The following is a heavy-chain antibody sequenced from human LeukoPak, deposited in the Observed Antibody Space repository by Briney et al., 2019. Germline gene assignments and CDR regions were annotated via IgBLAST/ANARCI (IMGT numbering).Heavy chain of an antibody. V-gene: IGHV3-21*01. CDR3: ARGGGYSSGWSDY. Sequence: GTSLRLSCAASGFTFSSYSMNWVRQAPGKGLEWVSSISSSSSYIYYADSVKGRFTISRDNAKNSLYLQMNSLRAEDTAVYYCARGGGYSSGWSDYWGQGTLVTVSS. D-gene: IGHD6-19*01. CDR2: ISSSSSYI. J-gene: IGHJ4*02. CDR1: GFTFSSYS.